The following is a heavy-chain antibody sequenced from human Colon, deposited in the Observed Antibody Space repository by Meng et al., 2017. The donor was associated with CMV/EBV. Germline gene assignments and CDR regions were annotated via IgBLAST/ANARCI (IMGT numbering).Heavy chain of an antibody. CDR2: INTDGSTT. CDR3: ASRDY. J-gene: IGHJ4*02. CDR1: GFTFSSNW. Sequence: GHAVASGAGLVQTGGSLRLSCAASGFTFSSNWMHWVRQGPGKGLVWVSRINTDGSTTYYADSVKGRFTISRDNAKHTLYLQMNSLRAEDTAVYYCASRDYWGQGTLVTVSS. V-gene: IGHV3-74*01.